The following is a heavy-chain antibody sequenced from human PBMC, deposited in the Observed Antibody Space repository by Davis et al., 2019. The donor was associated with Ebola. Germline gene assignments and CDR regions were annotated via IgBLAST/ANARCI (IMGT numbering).Heavy chain of an antibody. V-gene: IGHV3-23*01. CDR3: ARKGFLEWLLSTDSYGMDV. D-gene: IGHD3-3*01. CDR2: ISGSGGST. J-gene: IGHJ6*02. CDR1: GFTFSSYA. Sequence: GESLKISCAASGFTFSSYAMSWVRQAPGKGLEWVSAISGSGGSTYYADSVKGRFTISRDNSKNTLFLQMNSLRVEDTAVYYCARKGFLEWLLSTDSYGMDVWGQGTTVTVSS.